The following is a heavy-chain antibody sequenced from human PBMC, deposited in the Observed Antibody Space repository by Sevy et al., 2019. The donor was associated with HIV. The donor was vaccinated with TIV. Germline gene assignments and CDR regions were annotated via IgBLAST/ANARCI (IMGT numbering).Heavy chain of an antibody. V-gene: IGHV4-30-2*01. CDR3: ARAEVVGLLKNVFDL. CDR1: GDSMNSATYS. D-gene: IGHD2-21*01. J-gene: IGHJ3*01. CDR2: VYFSGGI. Sequence: SETLSLTCEVSGDSMNSATYSCSWIRQPPGGGLEWIGYVYFSGGIYYSPSLESRVTISVDRSRNDFSLKLTSVTSADSAVYYCARAEVVGLLKNVFDLWGQGTTVTVSS.